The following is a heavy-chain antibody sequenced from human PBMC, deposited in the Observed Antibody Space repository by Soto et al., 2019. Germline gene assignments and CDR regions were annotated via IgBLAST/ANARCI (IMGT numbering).Heavy chain of an antibody. J-gene: IGHJ5*02. D-gene: IGHD1-7*01. V-gene: IGHV1-18*04. CDR1: CYTFTSYG. Sequence: ASVNVSCNGSCYTFTSYGISWVRKAPGQGLEWMGWISAYNGNTNYAQKLQGRVTMTTDTSTSTAYMELRSLRSDDTAVYYWARVRNWNWNWFDPWGQGTLVTVSS. CDR3: ARVRNWNWNWFDP. CDR2: ISAYNGNT.